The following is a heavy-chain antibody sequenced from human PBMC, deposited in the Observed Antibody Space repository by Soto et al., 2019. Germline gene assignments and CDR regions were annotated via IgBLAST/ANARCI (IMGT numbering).Heavy chain of an antibody. V-gene: IGHV3-23*01. Sequence: EVQLLDSGGGLVQPGGSLRLSCTVSGFTFGSHAMSWVRQAPGKGLECVSGISGSGGTTFYADSVKGRFTISRDNSKKTLNLQMNSLRAEDTAVYYCARAKYSSNWPSDYYYGLDVWGQGTTVTVSS. J-gene: IGHJ6*02. CDR3: ARAKYSSNWPSDYYYGLDV. CDR2: ISGSGGTT. D-gene: IGHD6-13*01. CDR1: GFTFGSHA.